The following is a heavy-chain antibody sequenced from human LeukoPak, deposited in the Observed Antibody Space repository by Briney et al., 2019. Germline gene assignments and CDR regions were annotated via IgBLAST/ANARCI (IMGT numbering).Heavy chain of an antibody. CDR3: ASFGVIPDFDY. D-gene: IGHD3-3*01. J-gene: IGHJ4*02. V-gene: IGHV1-8*01. CDR1: GYTFTSYD. Sequence: ASVKVSCKASGYTFTSYDINWVRQATGQGLEWMGWMNPNSGNTGHAQKFQGRVTMTRNTSISTAYMELSSLRSEDTAVYYCASFGVIPDFDYWGQGTLVTVSS. CDR2: MNPNSGNT.